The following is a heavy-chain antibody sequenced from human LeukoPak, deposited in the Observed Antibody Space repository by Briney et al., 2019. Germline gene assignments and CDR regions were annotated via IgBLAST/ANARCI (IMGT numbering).Heavy chain of an antibody. CDR3: ARTTEGGYTYNYFYYYYMDV. D-gene: IGHD5-18*01. V-gene: IGHV4-59*01. CDR1: GGSISNYY. J-gene: IGHJ6*03. Sequence: PSETLSLTCTVSGGSISNYYWSWIRQPPGKGLEWIGFIYYSGSTNYNPSLKSRISISVDTSKNQFSLKLSSVTAADTAVYYCARTTEGGYTYNYFYYYYMDVWGKGTTVTISS. CDR2: IYYSGST.